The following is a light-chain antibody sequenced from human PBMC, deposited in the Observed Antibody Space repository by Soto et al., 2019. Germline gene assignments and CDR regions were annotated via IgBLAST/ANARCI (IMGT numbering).Light chain of an antibody. V-gene: IGKV1-5*03. CDR3: QQYSTYWT. J-gene: IGKJ1*01. CDR2: RAS. Sequence: DLQMPQSPSTLSASVGDRVTITCRASQSISTWLAWYQQKPGQAPKLLIYRASSLESTVPSRFSGSGSGTEFTLTISSLQPDDFASYYCQQYSTYWTFGQGTKVEIK. CDR1: QSISTW.